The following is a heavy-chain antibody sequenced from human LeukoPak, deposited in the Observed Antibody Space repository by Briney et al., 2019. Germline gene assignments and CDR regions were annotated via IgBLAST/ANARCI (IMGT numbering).Heavy chain of an antibody. CDR2: IYYSGST. J-gene: IGHJ4*02. Sequence: SETLSLTCTVSGGSISSYYWSWIRQPPGKGLEWIGYIYYSGSTNYNPSLKSRVTISVDTSKNQFSLKLSSVTAADTAVYYCARTTGSGSYYNGYYFDYWGQGTLVTVSS. D-gene: IGHD3-10*01. V-gene: IGHV4-59*08. CDR1: GGSISSYY. CDR3: ARTTGSGSYYNGYYFDY.